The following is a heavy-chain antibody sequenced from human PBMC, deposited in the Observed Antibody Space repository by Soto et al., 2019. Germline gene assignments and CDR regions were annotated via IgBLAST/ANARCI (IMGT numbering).Heavy chain of an antibody. J-gene: IGHJ6*02. CDR1: GGSFIGYY. CDR3: ARVSTYYYGSGSYYNPYYYSGMDV. CDR2: INHSGST. V-gene: IGHV4-34*01. Sequence: SETLSLTCAVYGGSFIGYYWSWIRQPPGKGLEWIGEINHSGSTNYNPSLKSRVTISVDTSKNQFSLKLSSVTAADTAVYYCARVSTYYYGSGSYYNPYYYSGMDVWGQGTTVTVSS. D-gene: IGHD3-10*01.